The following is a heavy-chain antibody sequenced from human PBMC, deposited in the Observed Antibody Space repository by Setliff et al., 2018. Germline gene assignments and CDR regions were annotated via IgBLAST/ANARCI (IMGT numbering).Heavy chain of an antibody. D-gene: IGHD6-6*01. CDR1: GFTFRHYV. CDR3: VRARAVIISAAFDL. CDR2: ISTGSTTM. J-gene: IGHJ3*01. Sequence: PGGSLRLSCAASGFTFRHYVMHWARQAPGKGLEWVSYISTGSTTMYYGDSVKGRFTISRDNGKNSLFLQMTSLRVEDTAVYYCVRARAVIISAAFDLWGLGTAVTVSS. V-gene: IGHV3-48*01.